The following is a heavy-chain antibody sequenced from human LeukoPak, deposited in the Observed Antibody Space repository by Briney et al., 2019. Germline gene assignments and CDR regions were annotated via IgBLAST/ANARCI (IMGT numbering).Heavy chain of an antibody. J-gene: IGHJ3*02. V-gene: IGHV3-73*01. D-gene: IGHD2-8*01. CDR3: ASGGGVLAAFDI. Sequence: GGSLRLSCGASGFSFSASSMHWVRQAPGKGLEWVGRIRSKANGYATHFAASVDGRFTVSRDDSKNTIYLHMNSLKTEDTGVYYCASGGGVLAAFDIWGQGTMDLVSS. CDR2: IRSKANGYAT. CDR1: GFSFSASS.